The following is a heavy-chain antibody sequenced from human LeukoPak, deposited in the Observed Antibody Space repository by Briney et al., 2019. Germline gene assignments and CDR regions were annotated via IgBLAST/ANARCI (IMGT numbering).Heavy chain of an antibody. V-gene: IGHV1-46*01. Sequence: ASVKVSCKASGYTFTSYCMHWVRQAPGQGLEWMGIINPSGGSTSYAQKFQGRVTMTRDMSTSTVYMELSSLRSEDTAVYYCARDAGLYSGYANFDYWGQGTLVTVSS. CDR2: INPSGGST. J-gene: IGHJ4*02. D-gene: IGHD5-12*01. CDR3: ARDAGLYSGYANFDY. CDR1: GYTFTSYC.